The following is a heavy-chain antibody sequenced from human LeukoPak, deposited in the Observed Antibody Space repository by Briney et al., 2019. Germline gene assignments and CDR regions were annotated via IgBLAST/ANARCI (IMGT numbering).Heavy chain of an antibody. Sequence: SSETLSLTCTVSGGSISSYYWSWIRQPPGKGLEWIGYIYYSGSTNYNPSLKSRVTISVDTSKNQFSLKLSSVTAADTAVYYCAGGGRFWSGYYSYGMDVWGQGTTVTVSS. J-gene: IGHJ6*02. CDR1: GGSISSYY. CDR2: IYYSGST. V-gene: IGHV4-59*01. CDR3: AGGGRFWSGYYSYGMDV. D-gene: IGHD3-3*01.